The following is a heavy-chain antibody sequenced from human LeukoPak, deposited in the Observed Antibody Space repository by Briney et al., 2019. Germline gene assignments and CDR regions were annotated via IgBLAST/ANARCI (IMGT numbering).Heavy chain of an antibody. V-gene: IGHV4-61*02. CDR3: AREPYYYDTSRYYSPLDY. Sequence: SQTPSLTCTVSGGSISSPLYFWSWIRQPAGRGLEWIGRIYSSGSTTYNPSLENRVSMSVDTSKNQFSLKLSSVTAADTAVYYCAREPYYYDTSRYYSPLDYWGQGTLVTVSS. CDR2: IYSSGST. D-gene: IGHD3-22*01. CDR1: GGSISSPLYF. J-gene: IGHJ4*02.